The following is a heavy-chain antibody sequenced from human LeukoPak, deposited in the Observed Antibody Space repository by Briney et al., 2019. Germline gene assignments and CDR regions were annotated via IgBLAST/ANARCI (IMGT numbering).Heavy chain of an antibody. V-gene: IGHV4-61*02. CDR1: GGSISSSSYY. CDR2: IYTSGST. D-gene: IGHD3-16*01. CDR3: ARVGLGAFDI. J-gene: IGHJ3*02. Sequence: SETLSLTCTVSGGSISSSSYYWGWIRQPAGKGLEWIGRIYTSGSTNYNPSLKSRVTISVDTSKNQFSLKLSSVTAADTAVYYCARVGLGAFDIWGQGTMVTVSS.